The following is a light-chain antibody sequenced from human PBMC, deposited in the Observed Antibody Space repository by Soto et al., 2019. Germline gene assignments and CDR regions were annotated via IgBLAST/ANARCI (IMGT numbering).Light chain of an antibody. J-gene: IGKJ4*01. CDR1: QDISSY. V-gene: IGKV1-33*01. CDR3: QHYANLPVT. CDR2: DAS. Sequence: DIQMTQSPSSLSASVGDRVTITCQASQDISSYLNWYHQKPGKAPKLLIYDASNLEAGVPSRFTGSGSGTLFTFAITSLQPEDVTTYYCQHYANLPVTFGGGTKVEIK.